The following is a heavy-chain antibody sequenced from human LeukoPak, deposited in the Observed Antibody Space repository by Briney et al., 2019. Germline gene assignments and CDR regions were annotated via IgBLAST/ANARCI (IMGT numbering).Heavy chain of an antibody. J-gene: IGHJ4*02. D-gene: IGHD6-13*01. V-gene: IGHV3-23*01. CDR2: ISGSGGST. Sequence: GGSLRLSCAASGFTFSSYAMSWVRQAPGKGLEWVSAISGSGGSTYYADSVKGRFTISRDNSKNTLYLQMNSLRAEDTAVYYCAEIAYIRRIADPDYWGQGTLVTVSS. CDR3: AEIAYIRRIADPDY. CDR1: GFTFSSYA.